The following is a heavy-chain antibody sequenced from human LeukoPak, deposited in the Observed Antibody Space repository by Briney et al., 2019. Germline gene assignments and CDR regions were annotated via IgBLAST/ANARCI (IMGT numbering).Heavy chain of an antibody. CDR1: GFTFKSYS. Sequence: PGGSLRLSCVASGFTFKSYSMNWVRQAPGKGLEWVSFITSTSSDLFYSDSVKGRFTVSRDNARNPLYLQMNSLTAEDTAVYYCARAAGHYFDYWGQGSLVTVSS. J-gene: IGHJ4*02. CDR2: ITSTSSDL. D-gene: IGHD3-10*01. V-gene: IGHV3-21*05. CDR3: ARAAGHYFDY.